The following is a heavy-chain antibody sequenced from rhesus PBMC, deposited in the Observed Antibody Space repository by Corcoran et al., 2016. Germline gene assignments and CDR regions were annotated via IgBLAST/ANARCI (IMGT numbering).Heavy chain of an antibody. V-gene: IGHV4-80*01. CDR1: GASISGYW. D-gene: IGHD4-4*01. J-gene: IGHJ4*01. CDR3: ARSGYGSGGVY. CDR2: IFGNSGNS. Sequence: QVQLQESGPGLVKPSETLSLTCAVSGASISGYWWSWIRQPPGKGLEWIGEIFGNSGNSYYTPSLKSRVIISKDASKNQFSLKLSSVTAADTAVYYCARSGYGSGGVYWGQGILVTVSS.